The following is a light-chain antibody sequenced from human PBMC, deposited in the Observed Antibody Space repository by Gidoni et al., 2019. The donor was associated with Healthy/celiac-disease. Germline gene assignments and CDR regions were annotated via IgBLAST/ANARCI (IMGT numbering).Light chain of an antibody. CDR2: AAS. Sequence: QMTQSPSSLSASVGDRVTITCRASQSISSYLNWYQQKPGKAPKLLIYAASSLQSGVPPRFSGSGSGTDFTLTISSLQPEDFATYYCQQSYSTPLTFGGGTKVEIK. J-gene: IGKJ4*01. CDR1: QSISSY. V-gene: IGKV1-39*01. CDR3: QQSYSTPLT.